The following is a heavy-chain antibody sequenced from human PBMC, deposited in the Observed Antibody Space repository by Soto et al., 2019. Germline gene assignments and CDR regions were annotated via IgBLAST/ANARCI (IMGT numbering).Heavy chain of an antibody. V-gene: IGHV4-59*01. CDR2: IYYTGST. CDR1: GGSISTYY. D-gene: IGHD3-22*01. J-gene: IGHJ4*02. Sequence: SETLSLTCTVSGGSISTYYWSWIRQPPGKGLEWIGYIYYTGSTNSNPSLKSRVTISVDTSKNQFSLKLSSVTAADTAVYYCARATYYYDRSGYLYNFDYWGQGTLITVSS. CDR3: ARATYYYDRSGYLYNFDY.